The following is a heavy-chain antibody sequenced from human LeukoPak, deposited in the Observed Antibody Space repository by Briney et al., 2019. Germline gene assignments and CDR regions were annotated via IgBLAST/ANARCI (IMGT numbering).Heavy chain of an antibody. V-gene: IGHV1-69*13. D-gene: IGHD6-19*01. Sequence: SVKVSCKASGGTFSSYAISWVRQAPGQGLEWMGGIIPIFGTANYAQKFQGRVTIAADESTSTAYMELSSLRSEDTAVYYCASTSSGWYEGKYYFDYWGQGTLVTVSS. CDR2: IIPIFGTA. J-gene: IGHJ4*02. CDR1: GGTFSSYA. CDR3: ASTSSGWYEGKYYFDY.